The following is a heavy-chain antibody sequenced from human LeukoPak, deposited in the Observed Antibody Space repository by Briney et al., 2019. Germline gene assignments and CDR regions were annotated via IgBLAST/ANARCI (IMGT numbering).Heavy chain of an antibody. D-gene: IGHD6-19*01. V-gene: IGHV3-23*01. CDR2: ISASGGST. CDR3: GKGASGWRYDY. Sequence: GGSLRLSCAASGLTFSDYAMTWVRQAPGKGLEWVSAISASGGSTYYADSVKGRFTVSRDNSKNTLFLQMNSLRAEDTAIYYCGKGASGWRYDYWGQGTLVTVSS. CDR1: GLTFSDYA. J-gene: IGHJ4*02.